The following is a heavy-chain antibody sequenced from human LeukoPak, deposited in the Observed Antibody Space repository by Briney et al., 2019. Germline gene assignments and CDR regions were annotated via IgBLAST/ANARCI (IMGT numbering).Heavy chain of an antibody. CDR2: IKKEGSEK. J-gene: IGHJ6*03. CDR3: ARASTQPGYYESDYYYMDV. D-gene: IGHD3-22*01. CDR1: GFTFSSYW. V-gene: IGHV3-7*01. Sequence: PGGSLRLSCAASGFTFSSYWMSWVRQAPGKGLEWVANIKKEGSEKYYVDSVKGRFTISRDNAKNSLYLQMNSLRAEDTAVYYRARASTQPGYYESDYYYMDVWGRGTTVTVSS.